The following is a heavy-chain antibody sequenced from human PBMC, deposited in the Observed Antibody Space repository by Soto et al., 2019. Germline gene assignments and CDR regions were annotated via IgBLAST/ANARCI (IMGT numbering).Heavy chain of an antibody. CDR3: VRDLHEPLATDALRVAN. Sequence: EMQLVESGGGLAQPGGSLRLSCAASGFTFSSYEMHWVRQAPGKGLEWISYISSTGSGTLYADSVRGRFTMSRDNTKNSVSLQMSSLRAEDTAVYYCVRDLHEPLATDALRVANWGQGTQVTVSS. D-gene: IGHD2-8*02. J-gene: IGHJ4*02. V-gene: IGHV3-48*03. CDR1: GFTFSSYE. CDR2: ISSTGSGT.